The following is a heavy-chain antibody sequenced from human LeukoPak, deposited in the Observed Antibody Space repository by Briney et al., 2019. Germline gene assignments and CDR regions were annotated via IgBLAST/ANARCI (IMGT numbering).Heavy chain of an antibody. CDR3: ARDGRSFVVAGTTYGMDV. Sequence: GGTLRLSRAPSGFTFSSDSMNWVRQAPGKGLKCGSCISSSSSYIYYADSVTGRFTISRDNAKYSLYLQMNSLRAEDTAVYDCARDGRSFVVAGTTYGMDVWGQETTVTVSS. CDR1: GFTFSSDS. CDR2: ISSSSSYI. J-gene: IGHJ6*02. D-gene: IGHD6-19*01. V-gene: IGHV3-21*01.